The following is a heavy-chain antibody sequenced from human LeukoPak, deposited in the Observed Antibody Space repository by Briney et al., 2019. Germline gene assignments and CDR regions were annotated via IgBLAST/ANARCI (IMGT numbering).Heavy chain of an antibody. V-gene: IGHV4-34*01. CDR2: INHSGST. D-gene: IGHD3-10*01. CDR1: GGSFSGYY. J-gene: IGHJ5*02. Sequence: SETLSLTCAVYGGSFSGYYWSWIRQPPGKGLEWIGEINHSGSTNYNPSLKSRVTISVDTSKNQFSLKLGSVTAADTAVYYCARGDTMDWFDPWGQGTLVTVSS. CDR3: ARGDTMDWFDP.